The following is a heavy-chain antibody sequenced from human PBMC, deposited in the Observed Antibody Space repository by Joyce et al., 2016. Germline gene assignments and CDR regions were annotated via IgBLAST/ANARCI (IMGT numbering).Heavy chain of an antibody. CDR1: GDIFNAYG. J-gene: IGHJ4*02. V-gene: IGHV1-69*01. CDR2: IVPMSATT. CDR3: ARGRGDDFWSGYYGSIDY. D-gene: IGHD3-3*01. Sequence: QVQLEQSGAEVKKPGSSVKVSCKTSGDIFNAYGINWVRKAPGKGLEWLGGIVPMSATTDYAQKFRGRLTISAHEPTSTVYMELSSLRSDDTGTYYCARGRGDDFWSGYYGSIDYWGQGTLVSVSS.